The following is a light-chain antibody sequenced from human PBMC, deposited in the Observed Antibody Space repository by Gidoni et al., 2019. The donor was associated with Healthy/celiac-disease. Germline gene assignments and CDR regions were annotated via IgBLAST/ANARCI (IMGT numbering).Light chain of an antibody. CDR3: QQYYSTPRT. J-gene: IGKJ1*01. V-gene: IGKV4-1*01. Sequence: DIVMTQSPDSLAVSLGERATINCKSSESVLYSSNNNNYLALYQQTPGQPPKLLIYWASTRESGVPDRFSGSGSVTDFTLTISSLQAEDVAFYYCQQYYSTPRTFGQGTKVEI. CDR1: ESVLYSSNNNNY. CDR2: WAS.